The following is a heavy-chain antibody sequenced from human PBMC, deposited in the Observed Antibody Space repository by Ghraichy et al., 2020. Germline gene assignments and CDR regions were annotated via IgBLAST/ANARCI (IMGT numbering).Heavy chain of an antibody. Sequence: GGSLRLSCAASGFTFSNAWMSWVRQAPGKGLEWVGRIKSKTDRGTTDYAAPVKGRFTISRDDSKNTLYLQMNSLKTEDTAVYYCTTDHGSGWDAFDIWGQGTMVTVSS. J-gene: IGHJ3*02. CDR1: GFTFSNAW. D-gene: IGHD6-19*01. V-gene: IGHV3-15*01. CDR2: IKSKTDRGTT. CDR3: TTDHGSGWDAFDI.